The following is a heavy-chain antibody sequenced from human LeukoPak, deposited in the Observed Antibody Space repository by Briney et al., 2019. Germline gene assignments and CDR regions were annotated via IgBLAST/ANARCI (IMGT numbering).Heavy chain of an antibody. Sequence: GGSLRLSCTASGFTVSSNYMSWVRQAPGKGLEWVSVIYSGGNTYSADSVKGRLTSSRDNSKNTLYLQMNSLRAEDTAVYYCARVLGSYYYGMDVWGQGTTVTVSS. CDR3: ARVLGSYYYGMDV. J-gene: IGHJ6*02. V-gene: IGHV3-66*01. D-gene: IGHD3-10*01. CDR1: GFTVSSNY. CDR2: IYSGGNT.